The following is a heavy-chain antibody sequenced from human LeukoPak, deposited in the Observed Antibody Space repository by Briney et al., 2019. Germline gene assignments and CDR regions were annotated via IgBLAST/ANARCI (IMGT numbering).Heavy chain of an antibody. CDR1: GFTFSSSA. CDR2: ISYDGRNT. Sequence: PGGSLRLSCAASGFTFSSSAMNWVRQAPGKGLEWVAVISYDGRNTYYADSVKGRFTMSRDNSKHTLYLQMNSLRPEDTAVYYCAKNLANFGSGSYYTTLDYWGQGTLVTVSS. J-gene: IGHJ4*02. V-gene: IGHV3-30*18. CDR3: AKNLANFGSGSYYTTLDY. D-gene: IGHD3-10*01.